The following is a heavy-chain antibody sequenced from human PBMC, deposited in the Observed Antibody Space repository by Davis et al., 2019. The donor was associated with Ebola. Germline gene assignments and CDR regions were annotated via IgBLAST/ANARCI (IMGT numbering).Heavy chain of an antibody. CDR2: IDPDGAGT. Sequence: PGGSLRLSCAASGFTFSHFHIHWVRQTPTKGLVWVARIDPDGAGTNYADSVKGRFTISRDNAKHALYLQMNSLRVEDTALYYCVAANYYGMDVWGQGTAVTVS. CDR3: VAANYYGMDV. J-gene: IGHJ6*02. V-gene: IGHV3-74*01. CDR1: GFTFSHFH. D-gene: IGHD6-25*01.